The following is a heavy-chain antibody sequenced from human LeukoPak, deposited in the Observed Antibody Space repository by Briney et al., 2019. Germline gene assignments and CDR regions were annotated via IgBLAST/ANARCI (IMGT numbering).Heavy chain of an antibody. J-gene: IGHJ4*02. CDR2: IYHDDNS. V-gene: IGHV4-4*02. CDR1: GGSITSTNW. CDR3: AGHSGWTGPDF. Sequence: PSGTLSLTCAVSGGSITSTNWWSGGRQPPGRGREWIGEIYHDDNSNYDPSLKSRVTISVDKSKNQFSLKLSSVTAADTAVYYCAGHSGWTGPDFWGQGTLVTVSS. D-gene: IGHD6-19*01.